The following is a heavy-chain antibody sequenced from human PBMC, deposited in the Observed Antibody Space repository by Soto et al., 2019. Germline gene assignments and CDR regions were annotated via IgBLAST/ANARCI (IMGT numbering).Heavy chain of an antibody. D-gene: IGHD3-3*01. CDR3: ARGGRFLEWSIYYYYGMDV. Sequence: GGSLRLSCAASGFTFSSYSMNWVRQAPWKGLEWVSYISSSSSTIYYADSVKGRFTISRDNAKNSLYLQMNSLRDEDTAVYYCARGGRFLEWSIYYYYGMDVWGQGTTVTVSS. CDR1: GFTFSSYS. V-gene: IGHV3-48*02. J-gene: IGHJ6*02. CDR2: ISSSSSTI.